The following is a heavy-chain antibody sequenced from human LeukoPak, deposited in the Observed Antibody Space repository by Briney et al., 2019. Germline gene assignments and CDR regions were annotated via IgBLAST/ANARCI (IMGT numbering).Heavy chain of an antibody. CDR3: ARGRSSGWRFNWFDP. CDR2: MNPNSGNT. CDR1: GYTFTSYD. D-gene: IGHD6-19*01. Sequence: ASVKVSCKASGYTFTSYDINWVRQATGQGLEWMGWMNPNSGNTGYAQKFQGRVTMTRNTSISTAYMELSGLRSEDTAVYYCARGRSSGWRFNWFDPWGQGTLVTVSS. V-gene: IGHV1-8*01. J-gene: IGHJ5*02.